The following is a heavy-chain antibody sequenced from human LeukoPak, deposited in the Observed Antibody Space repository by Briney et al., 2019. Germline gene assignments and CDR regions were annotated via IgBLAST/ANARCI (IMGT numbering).Heavy chain of an antibody. D-gene: IGHD4-11*01. CDR1: GFTFGSYS. V-gene: IGHV3-48*01. J-gene: IGHJ6*03. CDR3: ARGVPKTSYYYYYMDV. CDR2: IGSSSSTI. Sequence: GGSLRLSCAASGFTFGSYSMNWVRQAPGKGLEWVSYIGSSSSTIYYGDSVKGRFTISRDNAKNSLYLQMNSLRAEDTAVYYCARGVPKTSYYYYYMDVWGKGTTVTVSS.